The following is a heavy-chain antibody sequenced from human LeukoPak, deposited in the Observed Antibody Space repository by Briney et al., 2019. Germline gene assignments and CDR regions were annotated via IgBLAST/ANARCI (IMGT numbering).Heavy chain of an antibody. CDR2: INPNSGGT. CDR1: GYTFIGYY. J-gene: IGHJ4*02. CDR3: ASRGWAGEYYFDY. Sequence: ASVKVSCKASGYTFIGYYMHWVRQAPGQGLEWMGWINPNSGGTSYAQKFQGRVTMTRDTSISTAYMELSRLRSDDTAVYYCASRGWAGEYYFDYWGQGTLVTVSS. D-gene: IGHD3-10*01. V-gene: IGHV1-2*02.